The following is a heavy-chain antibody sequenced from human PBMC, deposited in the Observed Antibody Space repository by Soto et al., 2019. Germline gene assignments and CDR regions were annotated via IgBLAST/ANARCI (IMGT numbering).Heavy chain of an antibody. Sequence: QVQLVESGGGVVQPGRSLRLSCAASGFTFSNYGMHWVRQAPGKGLEWVAVIWYDGSNRYYADSVKGRFTISRDNSKNTRFLQMNSLRAEDTAVYYCARGSSSWYNWFDPWGQGTLVTVSS. D-gene: IGHD6-13*01. CDR3: ARGSSSWYNWFDP. CDR2: IWYDGSNR. J-gene: IGHJ5*02. CDR1: GFTFSNYG. V-gene: IGHV3-33*01.